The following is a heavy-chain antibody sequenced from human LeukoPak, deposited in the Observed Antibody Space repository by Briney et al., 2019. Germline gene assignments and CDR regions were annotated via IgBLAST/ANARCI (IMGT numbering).Heavy chain of an antibody. V-gene: IGHV3-23*01. CDR1: GFTFSSYA. CDR3: ARDSTYYYFDY. D-gene: IGHD1-26*01. CDR2: ISGSGGST. Sequence: PGGSLRLSCAASGFTFSSYAMNWVRQSPGKGLEWVSTISGSGGSTNYADSVKGRFTISRDNSKNTVYLQMSSLRDEDTAIYYCARDSTYYYFDYWGQGTLVTVSS. J-gene: IGHJ4*02.